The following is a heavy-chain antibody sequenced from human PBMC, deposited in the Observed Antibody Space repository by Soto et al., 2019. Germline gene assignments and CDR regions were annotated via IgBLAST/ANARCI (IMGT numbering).Heavy chain of an antibody. Sequence: GGSLRLSCLASGFTFSTYAMSWVRQAPGKGLEWVLGISASGGSTFYADSVKGRFTISRDNSKNTLFLQMNSLRAEDTALYYCARNHDSSTWYIYPIDHWGLGTLLTVSS. V-gene: IGHV3-23*01. J-gene: IGHJ4*02. D-gene: IGHD6-13*01. CDR1: GFTFSTYA. CDR2: ISASGGST. CDR3: ARNHDSSTWYIYPIDH.